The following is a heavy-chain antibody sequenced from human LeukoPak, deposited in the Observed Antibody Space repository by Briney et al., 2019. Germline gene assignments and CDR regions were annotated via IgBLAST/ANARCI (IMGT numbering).Heavy chain of an antibody. CDR3: ARTPLWFGEFYPDY. CDR2: INHSGST. V-gene: IGHV4-34*01. CDR1: GGSFSGYY. J-gene: IGHJ4*02. Sequence: SETLSLTCAVYGGSFSGYYWSWIRQPPGKGLEWIGEINHSGSTNYNPSLKSRVTISVDTSKNQFSLKLSSVTAADTAVYYCARTPLWFGEFYPDYWGQGTLVTVSS. D-gene: IGHD3-10*01.